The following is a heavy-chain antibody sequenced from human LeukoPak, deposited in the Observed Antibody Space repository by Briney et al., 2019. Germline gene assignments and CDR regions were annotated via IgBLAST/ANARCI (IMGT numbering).Heavy chain of an antibody. J-gene: IGHJ4*02. CDR2: IIPIFGTA. V-gene: IGHV1-69*13. CDR3: ARVPGFYDSSGYYRLRYFDY. Sequence: ASVKVSCKASGGTFSSYAISWVRQAPGQGLEWMGGIIPIFGTANYAQKFQGRVTITADESTSTAYMELSSLRSKDTAVYYCARVPGFYDSSGYYRLRYFDYWGQGTLVTVSS. D-gene: IGHD3-22*01. CDR1: GGTFSSYA.